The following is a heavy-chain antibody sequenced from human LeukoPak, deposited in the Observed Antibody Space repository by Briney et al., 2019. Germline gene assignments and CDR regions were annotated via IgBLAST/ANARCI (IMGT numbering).Heavy chain of an antibody. CDR1: GFTFSSYW. D-gene: IGHD4-17*01. Sequence: GGSLRLSCAASGFTFSSYWMSWVRQAPGRGLEWVANINQDGGQKYYVDSVKGRFTISRDNTKNSLYLQMNSLRAEDTAVYYCARDTYGDGDYWGQGTLITVSS. J-gene: IGHJ4*02. CDR2: INQDGGQK. V-gene: IGHV3-7*01. CDR3: ARDTYGDGDY.